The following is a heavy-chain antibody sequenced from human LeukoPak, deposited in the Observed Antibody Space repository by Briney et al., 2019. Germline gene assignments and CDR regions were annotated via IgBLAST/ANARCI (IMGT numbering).Heavy chain of an antibody. D-gene: IGHD5-18*01. CDR1: GGSISSYY. Sequence: SETLSLTCTVSGGSISSYYWSWIRQPAGRGLEWIGRIYTSGSTNYNPSLKSRVIMSVDTSKNQFSLKLSSVTAADTAVYYCAKSSYSIFDYWGQGTLVTVSS. J-gene: IGHJ4*02. CDR2: IYTSGST. V-gene: IGHV4-4*07. CDR3: AKSSYSIFDY.